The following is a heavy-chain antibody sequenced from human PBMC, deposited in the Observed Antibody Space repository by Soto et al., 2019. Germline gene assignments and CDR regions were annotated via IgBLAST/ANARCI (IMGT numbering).Heavy chain of an antibody. CDR3: VRPYDSSGYYYQGAFDI. CDR1: GFNFSSHA. V-gene: IGHV3-23*01. D-gene: IGHD3-22*01. J-gene: IGHJ3*02. CDR2: ISGSGGST. Sequence: PGASLKLSCAASGFNFSSHAMSWVRQAPGKGLQWLSAISGSGGSTYYADSVKGRFTISRDNSKNTLYLQRSSLRAWDTAVYYCVRPYDSSGYYYQGAFDIWVQGSILTVSS.